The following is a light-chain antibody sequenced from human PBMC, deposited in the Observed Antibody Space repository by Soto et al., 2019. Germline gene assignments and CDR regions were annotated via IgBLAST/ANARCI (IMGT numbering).Light chain of an antibody. Sequence: QSVLTQSSSASASLGSSVKLTCTLSSGHSSYIIAWHQQQPWKAPRYLMKLEGSGSYNKGSGVPDRFSGSSSGADRYLTIAKLQFEDEADYYCETWDSNTHVFGTGTKLTVL. J-gene: IGLJ1*01. CDR1: SGHSSYI. V-gene: IGLV4-60*02. CDR3: ETWDSNTHV. CDR2: LEGSGSY.